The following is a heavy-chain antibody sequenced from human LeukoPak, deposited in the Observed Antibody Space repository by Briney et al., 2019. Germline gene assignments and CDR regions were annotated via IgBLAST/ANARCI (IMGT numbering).Heavy chain of an antibody. Sequence: AGGSLRLSCAASGFTFDDYAMHWVRQAPGKGLEWVSSISWSSGSMGYADSVKGRFTISRDNAKNSLYLQMDSLRAEDTALYYCAKGVHYYDSSGYPDYWGQGTLVTVSS. CDR3: AKGVHYYDSSGYPDY. CDR2: ISWSSGSM. D-gene: IGHD3-22*01. J-gene: IGHJ4*02. V-gene: IGHV3-9*01. CDR1: GFTFDDYA.